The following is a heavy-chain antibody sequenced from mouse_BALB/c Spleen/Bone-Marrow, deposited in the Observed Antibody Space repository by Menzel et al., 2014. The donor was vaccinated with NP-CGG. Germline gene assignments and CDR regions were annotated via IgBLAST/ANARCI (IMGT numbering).Heavy chain of an antibody. CDR1: GFNIXDTY. D-gene: IGHD1-1*01. CDR2: IDPANGNT. Sequence: VQLQQSGAELVKPGASVKLSRTASGFNIXDTYMHWVKQRPEQGLEWIGRIDPANGNTKYDPKFQGKATITADTSSNTAYLQLSSLTSEDTAVYYCASYYYGSSRFAYWGQGTLVTVSA. J-gene: IGHJ3*01. CDR3: ASYYYGSSRFAY. V-gene: IGHV14-3*02.